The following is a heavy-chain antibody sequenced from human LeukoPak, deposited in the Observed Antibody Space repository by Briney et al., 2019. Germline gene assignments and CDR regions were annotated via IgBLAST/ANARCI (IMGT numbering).Heavy chain of an antibody. CDR2: ISPYNGHT. V-gene: IGHV1-18*01. CDR3: AKTRDTVLNEY. J-gene: IGHJ4*02. CDR1: GYIFINYG. Sequence: ASVKVSCKASGYIFINYGISWVRQAPGQGLEWMGWISPYNGHTNYAPNLQDRLTMTTDTSTSTAYMELRSLSSDDTAVYYCAKTRDTVLNEYWGQGTLVTVSS.